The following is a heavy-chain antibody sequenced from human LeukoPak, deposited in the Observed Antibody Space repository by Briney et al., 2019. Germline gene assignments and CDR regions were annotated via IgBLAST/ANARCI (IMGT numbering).Heavy chain of an antibody. CDR2: INPNSGGT. V-gene: IGHV1-2*02. CDR3: ARGSMYYYDSSGYYPVPTFDY. J-gene: IGHJ4*02. Sequence: GASVKVSCKASGYTFTGYYMHWGRQAPGQGLERMGLINPNSGGTNYAQKFKGRVTMTMDTSISTAYMELSRLRSDDTAVYYCARGSMYYYDSSGYYPVPTFDYWGQGTLVTVSS. D-gene: IGHD3-22*01. CDR1: GYTFTGYY.